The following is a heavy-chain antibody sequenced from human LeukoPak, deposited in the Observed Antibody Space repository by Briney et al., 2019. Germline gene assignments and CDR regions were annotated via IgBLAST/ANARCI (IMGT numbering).Heavy chain of an antibody. V-gene: IGHV3-13*01. CDR1: GFTFSSYD. Sequence: GGSLRLSCAASGFTFSSYDMHWVREPTGEGLEWVSAIDTAGDTYYPGSVKGRFTISRENAKNSLYLQMNSLRAEDTAVYYCARWGYCSSTSCPYYYYYGMDVWGQGTTVTVSS. D-gene: IGHD2-2*01. J-gene: IGHJ6*02. CDR2: IDTAGDT. CDR3: ARWGYCSSTSCPYYYYYGMDV.